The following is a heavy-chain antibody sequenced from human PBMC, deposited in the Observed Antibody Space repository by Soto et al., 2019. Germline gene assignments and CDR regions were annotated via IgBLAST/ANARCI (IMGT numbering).Heavy chain of an antibody. D-gene: IGHD5-18*01. Sequence: QVQLVQSGAEVKKPESSVKVSCKAPGGTFSTYAISWVRQAPGQGLEWMGGIIPMFGTANYAQRFQDRVTITADESTNTVYMELSSLRSEVTAVYFCASGIQLWLRRINNGYSGWGQGPLVTVSS. CDR1: GGTFSTYA. J-gene: IGHJ4*02. CDR2: IIPMFGTA. V-gene: IGHV1-69*12. CDR3: ASGIQLWLRRINNGYSG.